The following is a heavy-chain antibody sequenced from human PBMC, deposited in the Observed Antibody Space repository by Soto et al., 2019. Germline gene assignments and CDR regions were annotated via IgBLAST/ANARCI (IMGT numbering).Heavy chain of an antibody. V-gene: IGHV4-39*01. CDR2: IYYSGST. J-gene: IGHJ4*02. Sequence: PSETLSLTCTVSGGSISSSSYYWGWIRQPPGKGLEWIGSIYYSGSTYYNTSLKSRVTISVDTSKNQIYLKLSSVTAADTAVYYCARLIAAPHPTSAVWYFDYWGQGTLVTVSS. CDR3: ARLIAAPHPTSAVWYFDY. CDR1: GGSISSSSYY. D-gene: IGHD6-6*01.